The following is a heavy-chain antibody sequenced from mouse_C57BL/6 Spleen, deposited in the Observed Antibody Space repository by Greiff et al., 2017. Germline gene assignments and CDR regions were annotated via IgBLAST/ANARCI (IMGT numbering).Heavy chain of an antibody. V-gene: IGHV2-2*01. Sequence: VKLLESGPGLVQPSQSLSITCTVSGFSLTSYCVHWVRQSPGQGLEWLGDIWRGGSTDDNEAFIYSMSISKDNSKSQVFFKMNSLQADDTAIYYCDRKNGSCGWFAYWGQGTLVTVSA. J-gene: IGHJ3*01. CDR3: DRKNGSCGWFAY. CDR1: GFSLTSYC. D-gene: IGHD1-1*02. CDR2: IWRGGST.